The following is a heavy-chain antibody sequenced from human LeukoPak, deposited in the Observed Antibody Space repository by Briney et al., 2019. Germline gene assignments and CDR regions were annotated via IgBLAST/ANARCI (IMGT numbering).Heavy chain of an antibody. CDR1: GGGIRSYY. J-gene: IGHJ4*02. CDR3: ARDLGAYGSGSYYGF. V-gene: IGHV4-59*01. D-gene: IGHD3-10*01. Sequence: SETLSLTCTVSGGGIRSYYWTWIRQPPGKGLEWIGHIYYTGSTNYNPSLKGRVSISLDTSKNQFSLKLSSVTAADTAVYFCARDLGAYGSGSYYGFWGLGSPVAVSS. CDR2: IYYTGST.